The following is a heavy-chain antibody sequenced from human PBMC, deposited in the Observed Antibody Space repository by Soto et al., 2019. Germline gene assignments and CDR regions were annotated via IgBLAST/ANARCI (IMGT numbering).Heavy chain of an antibody. D-gene: IGHD5-18*01. CDR2: ISGSGGST. CDR1: GFTCSSYA. J-gene: IGHJ4*02. Sequence: RLSCAAPGFTCSSYAMSWVRQAPGKGLEWVSAISGSGGSTYYADSVKGRFTISRDNSKSTLYLQMNSLRAEDTAVYYCAKRGYSYARWGQGTLVTVSS. V-gene: IGHV3-23*01. CDR3: AKRGYSYAR.